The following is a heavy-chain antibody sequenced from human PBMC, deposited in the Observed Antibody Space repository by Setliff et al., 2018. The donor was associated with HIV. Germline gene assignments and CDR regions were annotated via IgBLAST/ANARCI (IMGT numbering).Heavy chain of an antibody. CDR3: AKGAGPTTLAEPFDS. V-gene: IGHV3-30*04. CDR1: GFIFSSYA. D-gene: IGHD1-26*01. CDR2: IWYDGSIE. Sequence: GGSLRLSCAASGFIFSSYAMHWVRQAAGKGLEWVAVIWYDGSIEYYIDSVKGRFTISRDNSKSTLYLQMTNLRAEDTALYFCAKGAGPTTLAEPFDSWGQGTLVTVSS. J-gene: IGHJ4*02.